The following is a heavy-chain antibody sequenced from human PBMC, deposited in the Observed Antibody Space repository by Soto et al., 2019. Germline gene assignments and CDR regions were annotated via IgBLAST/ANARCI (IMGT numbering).Heavy chain of an antibody. CDR3: AKGRGGGAVVPDY. Sequence: QVQLVESGGGVVQPGRSLRLSCAASGFSFTTYGMHWVRQAPGEGLEWVAVIWYDGSNKYYADSVKGRFTISRDTSKNTVYWQMNRLGAEDTGVYYCAKGRGGGAVVPDYWGQGTLVTVSS. CDR1: GFSFTTYG. J-gene: IGHJ4*02. CDR2: IWYDGSNK. V-gene: IGHV3-33*06. D-gene: IGHD2-21*01.